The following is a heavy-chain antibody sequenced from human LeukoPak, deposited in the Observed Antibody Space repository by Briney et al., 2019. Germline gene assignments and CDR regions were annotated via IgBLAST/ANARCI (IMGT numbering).Heavy chain of an antibody. CDR3: ARANGMDV. J-gene: IGHJ6*02. V-gene: IGHV3-48*02. CDR1: GFTFSSYS. CDR2: ISSTSSTI. Sequence: GGSLRLSCAASGFTFSSYSMNWVRPAPGKGLEWVSYISSTSSTIYYADSVKGRFTISRDNAKNSLYLQMSSLRDDDTALYYCARANGMDVWGQGTTVTVSS.